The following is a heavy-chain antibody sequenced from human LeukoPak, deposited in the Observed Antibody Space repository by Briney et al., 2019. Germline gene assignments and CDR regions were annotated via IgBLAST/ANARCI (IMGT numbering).Heavy chain of an antibody. V-gene: IGHV3-66*01. CDR2: IYTGGGT. Sequence: GGSLRLSCAASGFTVRNNYVTWVRQAPGKGLEWLSVIYTGGGTYYADSVKGRFTISRDTSKTTVYLQMNSLRGDDTAIYYCAHYDFWSGHALDIWGQGTMVTVSS. D-gene: IGHD3-3*01. CDR3: AHYDFWSGHALDI. J-gene: IGHJ3*02. CDR1: GFTVRNNY.